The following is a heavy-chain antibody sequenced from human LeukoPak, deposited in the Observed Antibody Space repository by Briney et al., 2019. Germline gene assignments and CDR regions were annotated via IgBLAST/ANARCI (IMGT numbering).Heavy chain of an antibody. CDR3: AKGGPVAADPRYFQH. Sequence: PGGSLRLSCAASGFTFSSYAVSWVRQAPGKGLEWVSAISGSGGSTYYADSVEGRFPISRDNSKNTLYLQMNSLRAEDTAVYYCAKGGPVAADPRYFQHWGQGTLVTVSS. V-gene: IGHV3-23*01. CDR1: GFTFSSYA. CDR2: ISGSGGST. J-gene: IGHJ1*01. D-gene: IGHD6-19*01.